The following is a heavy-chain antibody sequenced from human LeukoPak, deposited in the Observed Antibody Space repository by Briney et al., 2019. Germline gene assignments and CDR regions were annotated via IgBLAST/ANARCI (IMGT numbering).Heavy chain of an antibody. V-gene: IGHV4-30-4*01. CDR2: IYYSGST. J-gene: IGHJ6*02. CDR1: GGSISSGDYY. Sequence: SETLSLTCTVSGGSISSGDYYWSWIRQPPGTGLEWIGYIYYSGSTYYNPSLKSRVTISVDTSKNQLSLKLSSVTAADTAVYYCARDDYYYYGMDVWGQGTTVTVSS. CDR3: ARDDYYYYGMDV.